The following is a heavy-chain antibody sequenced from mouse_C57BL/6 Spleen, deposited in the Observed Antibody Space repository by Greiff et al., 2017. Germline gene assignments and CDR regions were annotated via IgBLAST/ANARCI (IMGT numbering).Heavy chain of an antibody. V-gene: IGHV5-6*01. CDR2: ISSGGSYT. Sequence: EVQRVESGGDLVKPGGSLKLSCAASGFTFSSYGMSWVRQTPDKRLEWVATISSGGSYTYYPDSVKGRFTISRDNAKNTLYLQMSSLKSEDTAMYYCARQGSPYWYFDVWGTGTTVTVSS. J-gene: IGHJ1*03. CDR3: ARQGSPYWYFDV. CDR1: GFTFSSYG. D-gene: IGHD1-1*02.